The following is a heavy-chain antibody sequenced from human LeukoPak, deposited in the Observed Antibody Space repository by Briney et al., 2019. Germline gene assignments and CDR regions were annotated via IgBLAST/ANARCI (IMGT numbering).Heavy chain of an antibody. CDR3: ARVLIRGAIYYYMDV. CDR1: GYSISRGYS. Sequence: SETLSVTCTVSGYSISRGYSWGWIRQPPGKGLEGIGRLYYSGGTYYNPSLKSRVTISVDTSKNQFSLKLSSVIAADTAVYYCARVLIRGAIYYYMDVWGKGTTVTISS. V-gene: IGHV4-38-2*02. CDR2: LYYSGGT. J-gene: IGHJ6*03. D-gene: IGHD3-10*01.